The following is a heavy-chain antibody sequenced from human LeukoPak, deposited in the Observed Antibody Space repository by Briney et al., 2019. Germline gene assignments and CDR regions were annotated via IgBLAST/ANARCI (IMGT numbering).Heavy chain of an antibody. V-gene: IGHV4-4*07. CDR3: ARDQGFGVVITVNWFDP. D-gene: IGHD3-3*01. J-gene: IGHJ5*02. CDR1: GGSISSYY. CDR2: IYTSGST. Sequence: SETLSLTCTVSGGSISSYYWSWIRQPAGKGLEWIGRIYTSGSTNYNPSLKSRVTMSVDTSKNQFSLKLSSVTAADTAVYYCARDQGFGVVITVNWFDPWGQGTLVTVSS.